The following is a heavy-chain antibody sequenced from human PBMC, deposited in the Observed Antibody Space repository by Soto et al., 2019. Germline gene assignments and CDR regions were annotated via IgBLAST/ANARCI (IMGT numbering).Heavy chain of an antibody. D-gene: IGHD3-22*01. Sequence: ASVKVSCKASGYTFTGYYMHWVRQAPGQGLEWMGWINPNSGGTNYAQKFQGWVTMTRDTSFSTAYMELSRLRSDDTAVYYCARAPKYYYDSTNWFDPWGQGTLVTV. CDR1: GYTFTGYY. V-gene: IGHV1-2*04. J-gene: IGHJ5*02. CDR3: ARAPKYYYDSTNWFDP. CDR2: INPNSGGT.